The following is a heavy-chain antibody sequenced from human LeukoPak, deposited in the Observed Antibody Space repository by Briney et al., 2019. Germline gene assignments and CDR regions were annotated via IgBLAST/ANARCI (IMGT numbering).Heavy chain of an antibody. CDR1: GFTFSSYA. D-gene: IGHD1-1*01. CDR2: ISGSGGST. Sequence: GGSLRLSCAASGFTFSSYAMSSVRQAPGKGLGWVSAISGSGGSTYYADYVKGRFTISRDNSKNTLFLQMNSLRAEDTDVYYCAKDRTGTTRKMSGGAFDIWGQGTTVTVSS. CDR3: AKDRTGTTRKMSGGAFDI. V-gene: IGHV3-23*01. J-gene: IGHJ3*02.